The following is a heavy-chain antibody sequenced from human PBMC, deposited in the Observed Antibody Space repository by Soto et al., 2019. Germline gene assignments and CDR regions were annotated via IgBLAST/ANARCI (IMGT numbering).Heavy chain of an antibody. CDR3: ARVRSGYDSFDY. D-gene: IGHD5-12*01. J-gene: IGHJ4*02. CDR1: GYIIKNYW. Sequence: GASLKISCKASGYIIKNYWIGWVRQMPGQGLEWMGIIFPDDSDTRYSPSSQGHVTISVDKSISTAYVQWSSLKASDSAIYYCARVRSGYDSFDYWGQGTLVTVSS. CDR2: IFPDDSDT. V-gene: IGHV5-51*01.